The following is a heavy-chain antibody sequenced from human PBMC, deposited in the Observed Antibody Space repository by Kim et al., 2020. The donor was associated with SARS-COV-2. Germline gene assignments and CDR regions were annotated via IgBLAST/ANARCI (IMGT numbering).Heavy chain of an antibody. J-gene: IGHJ5*02. V-gene: IGHV4-34*01. CDR1: GGSFSGYY. D-gene: IGHD2-2*02. CDR3: ARAHLGYCSSTSCYISNWFDP. Sequence: SETLSLTCAVYGGSFSGYYWSWIRQPPGKGLEWIGEINHSGSTNYNPSLKSRVTISVDTSKNQFSLKLSSVTAADTAVYYCARAHLGYCSSTSCYISNWFDPWGQGTRVTVSA. CDR2: INHSGST.